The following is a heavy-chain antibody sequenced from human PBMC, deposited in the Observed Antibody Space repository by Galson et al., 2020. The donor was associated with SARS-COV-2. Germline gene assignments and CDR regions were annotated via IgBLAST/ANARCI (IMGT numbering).Heavy chain of an antibody. CDR3: ARAGYQLLSGWFDP. Sequence: SETLSLTCAVSGGSISSGGYSWSWIRQPPGKGLEWIGYIYHSGSTYYNPSLKSRVTISVDRSKNQFSLKLSSVTAADTAVYYCARAGYQLLSGWFDPWGQGTLVTVSS. V-gene: IGHV4-30-2*01. D-gene: IGHD2-2*01. CDR2: IYHSGST. J-gene: IGHJ5*02. CDR1: GGSISSGGYS.